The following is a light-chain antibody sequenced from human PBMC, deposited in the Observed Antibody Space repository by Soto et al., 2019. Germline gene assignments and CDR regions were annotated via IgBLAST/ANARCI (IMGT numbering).Light chain of an antibody. J-gene: IGKJ1*01. CDR2: DAS. V-gene: IGKV3-11*01. CDR1: QSVSSY. CDR3: QQRSNWPPWT. Sequence: EIVLTQSPATLSLSPGERATLSCRASQSVSSYLAWYQQKPGQAPRLLIYDASNRATGIPARFSGSGSATDFTLTIRSLEPEEFAVYYCQQRSNWPPWTFGQGTKVEIK.